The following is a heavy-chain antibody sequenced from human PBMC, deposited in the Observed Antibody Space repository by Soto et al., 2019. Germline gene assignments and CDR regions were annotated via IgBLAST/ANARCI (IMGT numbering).Heavy chain of an antibody. D-gene: IGHD6-19*01. Sequence: GASVKVSCKASGYTFTDYYIHWVRQAPGQGLEWMGWINPKNGDTKDAQYLQDRVAWTRDTSISTAYMELTRPRSDDTAIYYCAKARAVRLEVCDSWGQGALVTVSS. CDR3: AKARAVRLEVCDS. V-gene: IGHV1-2*02. J-gene: IGHJ4*02. CDR2: INPKNGDT. CDR1: GYTFTDYY.